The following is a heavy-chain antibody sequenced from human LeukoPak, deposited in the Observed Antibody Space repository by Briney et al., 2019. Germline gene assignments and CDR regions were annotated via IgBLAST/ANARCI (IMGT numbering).Heavy chain of an antibody. CDR2: MNPNSGNT. Sequence: ASVKVSCKASGYTFTSYAINWVRQATGQGLEWMGWMNPNSGNTGYAQKFQGRVTMTRNTSISTAYMELSSLRSDDTAVYYCARGRHRGYYYDSSGYYPYYWVEGSLVAVSS. V-gene: IGHV1-8*01. CDR3: ARGRHRGYYYDSSGYYPYY. CDR1: GYTFTSYA. D-gene: IGHD3-22*01. J-gene: IGHJ4*02.